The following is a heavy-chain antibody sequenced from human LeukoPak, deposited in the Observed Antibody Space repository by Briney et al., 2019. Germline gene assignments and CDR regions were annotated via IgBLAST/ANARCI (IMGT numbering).Heavy chain of an antibody. Sequence: TGGSLRLSCAASGFTFSSYAMSWVGQAPGKGLEWVSAISGSGGSTYYADSVKGRFTISRDNDKNSLYLQMNSLRAEDTAVYYCARGPGEVAKYGYIDYWGQGTLVTVSS. CDR2: ISGSGGST. J-gene: IGHJ4*02. V-gene: IGHV3-23*01. CDR1: GFTFSSYA. D-gene: IGHD3-10*01. CDR3: ARGPGEVAKYGYIDY.